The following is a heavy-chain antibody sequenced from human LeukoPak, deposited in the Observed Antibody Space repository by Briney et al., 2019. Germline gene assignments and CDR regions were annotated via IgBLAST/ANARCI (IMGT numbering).Heavy chain of an antibody. CDR3: ARDCGSDCSQAFDI. Sequence: GGSRRLSCAASGFTFSNYWMSWDRQAPGKGLEWVADIKQDGTQKYYVDSVEGRFTISRDNAKNSLYLQMNSLRVEDTAVYYCARDCGSDCSQAFDISGHGTMVTVSS. V-gene: IGHV3-7*05. CDR1: GFTFSNYW. D-gene: IGHD2-21*02. J-gene: IGHJ3*02. CDR2: IKQDGTQK.